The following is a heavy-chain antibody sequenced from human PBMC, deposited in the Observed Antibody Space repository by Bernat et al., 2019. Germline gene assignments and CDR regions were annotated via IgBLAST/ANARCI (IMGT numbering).Heavy chain of an antibody. Sequence: QVQLVESGGGVVQPGRSLRLSCAASGFTFSSSPMHWVRQAPGKGLEWVAVISHHGSDKYYADSVKGRFTISRDNSKNTLYLQMNSLRAEDTAVYYCANSGYYDSSGYYYDLMRKAFDIWGQGTMVTVSS. J-gene: IGHJ3*02. CDR2: ISHHGSDK. V-gene: IGHV3-30-3*01. CDR3: ANSGYYDSSGYYYDLMRKAFDI. D-gene: IGHD3-22*01. CDR1: GFTFSSSP.